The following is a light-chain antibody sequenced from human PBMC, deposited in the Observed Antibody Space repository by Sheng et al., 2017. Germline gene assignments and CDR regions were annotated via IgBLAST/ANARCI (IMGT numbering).Light chain of an antibody. CDR1: QSVNNW. V-gene: IGKV1-5*01. Sequence: DIQMTQSPSTLSASVGDRVTITCRASQSVNNWLAWYQQKPGKAPRLLIYAASTLQSGVPSRFSGSGSGTDFTLTISSLQPEDFATYYCQKYISAPPTFGQGTKVEIK. CDR3: QKYISAPPT. CDR2: AAS. J-gene: IGKJ1*01.